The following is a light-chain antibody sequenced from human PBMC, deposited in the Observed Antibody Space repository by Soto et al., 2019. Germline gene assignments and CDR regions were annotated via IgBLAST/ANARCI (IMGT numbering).Light chain of an antibody. V-gene: IGLV1-44*01. CDR3: CAYAGSNTLV. CDR2: STS. J-gene: IGLJ2*01. Sequence: QSVLTQPPSASGTPGQIVAISCSGSSSNIGSNTVTWYQQLPGTAPKLLIYSTSQRSSGVPGRFSGSKSGASASLSISGLQSEDEADYYCCAYAGSNTLVFGGGTKLTVL. CDR1: SSNIGSNT.